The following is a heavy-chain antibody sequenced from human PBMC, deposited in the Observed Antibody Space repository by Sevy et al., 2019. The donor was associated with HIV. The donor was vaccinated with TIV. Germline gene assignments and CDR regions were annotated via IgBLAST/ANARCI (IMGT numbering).Heavy chain of an antibody. CDR3: AKEVELPFFDY. D-gene: IGHD1-26*01. Sequence: GGSLRLSCAASGFTFSSYGMHWVRQAPGKGLEWVAVISYDGSNKYYADSVKGRFTISRDNSKNTRYLQMNSLRAEDTAVYYCAKEVELPFFDYWGQGTLVTVSS. CDR2: ISYDGSNK. J-gene: IGHJ4*02. V-gene: IGHV3-30*18. CDR1: GFTFSSYG.